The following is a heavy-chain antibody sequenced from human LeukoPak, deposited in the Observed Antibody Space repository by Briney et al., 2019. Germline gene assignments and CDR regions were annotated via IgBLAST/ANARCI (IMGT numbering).Heavy chain of an antibody. CDR2: INEDGSTT. CDR1: GFDFSSNW. Sequence: GGSLRLSCAASGFDFSSNWMHWVRHAPGKGLVWVSRINEDGSTTNYADSVKGRSTIFRDNAKNTLYLQMNSLRAEDTAVYYCVRDLGGRSGHWGQGTLVTVSS. V-gene: IGHV3-74*01. CDR3: VRDLGGRSGH. D-gene: IGHD1-26*01. J-gene: IGHJ4*02.